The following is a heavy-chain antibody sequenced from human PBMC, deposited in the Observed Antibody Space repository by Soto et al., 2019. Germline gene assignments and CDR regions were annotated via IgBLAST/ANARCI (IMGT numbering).Heavy chain of an antibody. Sequence: ASVKVSCKASGYTFTGYYMHWVRQAPGQGLEWMGWINPNSGGTNYAQKFQGWVTMTRDTSISTAYMELSRLRSDDTAVYYCARARDTQWLVSYYFDYWGQGTLVTVS. CDR3: ARARDTQWLVSYYFDY. V-gene: IGHV1-2*04. CDR2: INPNSGGT. CDR1: GYTFTGYY. J-gene: IGHJ4*02. D-gene: IGHD6-19*01.